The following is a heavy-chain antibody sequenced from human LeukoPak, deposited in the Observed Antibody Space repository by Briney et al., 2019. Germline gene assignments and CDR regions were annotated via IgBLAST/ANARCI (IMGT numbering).Heavy chain of an antibody. CDR3: ARDYYDSSGYYRGGDYFDY. CDR1: GYTFSSYG. CDR2: ISAYNGNT. Sequence: GASVKVSSKASGYTFSSYGISWVRQAPGQGPEWMGWISAYNGNTNYAQKFQGRVTMTTDTSTSTAYMELRSLRSDDTAVYYCARDYYDSSGYYRGGDYFDYWGQGTLVTVSS. V-gene: IGHV1-18*01. J-gene: IGHJ4*02. D-gene: IGHD3-22*01.